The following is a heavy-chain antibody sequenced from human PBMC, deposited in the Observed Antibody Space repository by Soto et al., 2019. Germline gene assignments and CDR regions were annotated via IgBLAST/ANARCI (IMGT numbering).Heavy chain of an antibody. Sequence: GGSLRLSCAASGFTFSDYYMSWIRQAPGKGLEWVSYISSSSSYTNYADSVKGRFTISRDNAKNSLYLQMNSPRAEDTAVYYCARDQAVGGRGAFDIWGQGTMVTVSS. CDR3: ARDQAVGGRGAFDI. CDR1: GFTFSDYY. D-gene: IGHD6-19*01. CDR2: ISSSSSYT. V-gene: IGHV3-11*06. J-gene: IGHJ3*02.